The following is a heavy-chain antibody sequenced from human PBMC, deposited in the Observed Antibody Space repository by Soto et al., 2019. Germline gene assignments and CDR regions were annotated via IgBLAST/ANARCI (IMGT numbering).Heavy chain of an antibody. CDR3: ARGRNEGPYQPGSYYYMDV. D-gene: IGHD2-2*01. CDR2: IYYSGST. J-gene: IGHJ6*03. Sequence: SETLSLTCTVSGGSISSYYWSWIRQPPGKGLEWIGYIYYSGSTNYNPSLKSRGTISVDTSKNQFSLKLSSVTAADTAVYYCARGRNEGPYQPGSYYYMDVWGKGTTVTVSS. CDR1: GGSISSYY. V-gene: IGHV4-59*01.